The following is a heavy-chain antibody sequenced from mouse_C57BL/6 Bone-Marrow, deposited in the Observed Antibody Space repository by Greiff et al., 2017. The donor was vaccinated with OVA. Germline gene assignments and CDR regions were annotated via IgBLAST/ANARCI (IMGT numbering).Heavy chain of an antibody. CDR1: GFNIKDDY. CDR3: TTYYYGSSYDYAMDY. D-gene: IGHD1-1*01. V-gene: IGHV14-4*01. CDR2: IDPENGDT. J-gene: IGHJ4*01. Sequence: EVQGVESGAELVRPGASVKLSCTASGFNIKDDYMHWVKQRPEQGLEWIGWIDPENGDTEYASKFQGKATITADTSSNTAYLQLSSLTSEDTAVYYCTTYYYGSSYDYAMDYWGQGTSVTVSS.